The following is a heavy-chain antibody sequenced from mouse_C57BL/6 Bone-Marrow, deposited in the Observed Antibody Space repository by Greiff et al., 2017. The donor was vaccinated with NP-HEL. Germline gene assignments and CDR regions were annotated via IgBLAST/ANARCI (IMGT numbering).Heavy chain of an antibody. CDR1: GFTFSSYT. J-gene: IGHJ1*03. CDR3: ASLSPNWDWYFDV. Sequence: EVKVEESGGGLVKPGGSLKLSCAASGFTFSSYTMSWVRQTPEKRLEWVATISGGGGNTYYPDSVKGRFTISRDNAKNTLYLQMSSLRSEDTALYYCASLSPNWDWYFDVWGTGTTVTVSS. V-gene: IGHV5-9*01. D-gene: IGHD4-1*01. CDR2: ISGGGGNT.